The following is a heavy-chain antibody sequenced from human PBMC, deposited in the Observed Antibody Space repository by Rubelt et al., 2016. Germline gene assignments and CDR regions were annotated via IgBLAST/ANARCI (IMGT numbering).Heavy chain of an antibody. CDR2: ISHGGSHV. CDR1: FTFSSYA. V-gene: IGHV3-30*04. CDR3: ARPTEQLYYYYGMDV. Sequence: FTFSSYALHWVRQAPGKGLEWVAMISHGGSHVDYADSVKGRFTISRDNSKNTVYLQMNTLKPEDTAVYYCARPTEQLYYYYGMDVWGQGTTVTVSS. J-gene: IGHJ6*02. D-gene: IGHD1-1*01.